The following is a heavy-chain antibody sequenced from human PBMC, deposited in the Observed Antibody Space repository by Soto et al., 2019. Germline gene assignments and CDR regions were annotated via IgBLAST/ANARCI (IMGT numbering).Heavy chain of an antibody. D-gene: IGHD3-10*01. CDR3: ATNYGSGSTHFDY. CDR2: IIPMLGMS. J-gene: IGHJ4*02. Sequence: QVQLVQSGAEVKKPGSPVRVSCTASGDNFKFYTISWVRQVPGQGPEWMGRIIPMLGMSNYAQKFQGRVTIMADTSTSTVYINLSGLTSEDTAVYYCATNYGSGSTHFDYWGQGTLVTVSS. CDR1: GDNFKFYT. V-gene: IGHV1-69*02.